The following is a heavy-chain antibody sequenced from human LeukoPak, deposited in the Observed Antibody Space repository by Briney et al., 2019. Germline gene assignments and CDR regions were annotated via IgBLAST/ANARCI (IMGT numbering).Heavy chain of an antibody. CDR1: GFTFSSYA. V-gene: IGHV3-23*01. CDR3: AKDTSIGRYCTNDVCSPFDS. Sequence: GGSLRLSCAGSGFTFSSYAMSWVRQAPGKGLEWVSAISETGGTTYDADSVKGRFTISRDNSKSTLYLQMNSLRAEDTAVYYCAKDTSIGRYCTNDVCSPFDSWGQGTLVTVSS. D-gene: IGHD2-8*01. CDR2: ISETGGTT. J-gene: IGHJ4*02.